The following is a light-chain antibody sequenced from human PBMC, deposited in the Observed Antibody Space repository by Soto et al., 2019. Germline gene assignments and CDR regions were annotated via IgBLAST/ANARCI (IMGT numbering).Light chain of an antibody. Sequence: QSARTQPASVSGSPGQSITISCTGTSSDVGGYNYVSWYQQHPGKAPRLMIYDVSNRPSGVSNRFSGSKSGNTASLTISGLQAEDEADYYCSSYTSRSTLGVFGGATKLTVL. V-gene: IGLV2-14*01. CDR3: SSYTSRSTLGV. CDR1: SSDVGGYNY. CDR2: DVS. J-gene: IGLJ2*01.